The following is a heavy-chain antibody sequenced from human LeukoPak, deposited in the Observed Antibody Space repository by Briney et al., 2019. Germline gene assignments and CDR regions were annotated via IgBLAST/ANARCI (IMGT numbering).Heavy chain of an antibody. CDR1: GYTFTDYY. V-gene: IGHV1-2*02. CDR3: AKDGDDCIDY. Sequence: ASVKVSCKASGYTFTDYYIHWVRQAPGQGLEWMGWINPNSGGTSYAQNFQGRVTMTRDTSISTTYMELSRLRSDDTAVYYCAKDGDDCIDYWGPGTLVTVSS. D-gene: IGHD2-21*01. CDR2: INPNSGGT. J-gene: IGHJ4*02.